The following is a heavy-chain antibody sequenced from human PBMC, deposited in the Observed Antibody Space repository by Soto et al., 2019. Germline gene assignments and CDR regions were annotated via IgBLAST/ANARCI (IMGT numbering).Heavy chain of an antibody. V-gene: IGHV4-39*07. CDR2: IYYSGST. CDR1: GGSISSSSYY. CDR3: ARLDYDFWSGRFGDY. D-gene: IGHD3-3*01. Sequence: SETLSLTCTVSGGSISSSSYYWGWIRQPPGKGLEWIGSIYYSGSTYYNPSLKSRVTISVDTSKNQFSLKLSSVTAADTAVYYCARLDYDFWSGRFGDYWGQGTLVTVSS. J-gene: IGHJ4*02.